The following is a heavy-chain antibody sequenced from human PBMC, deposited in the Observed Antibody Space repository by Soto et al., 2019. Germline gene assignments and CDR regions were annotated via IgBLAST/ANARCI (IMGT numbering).Heavy chain of an antibody. D-gene: IGHD5-18*01. J-gene: IGHJ4*02. CDR2: IRPSVCRT. CDR1: GYTFTNYY. CDR3: SREPNESYYFDY. V-gene: IGHV1-46*01. Sequence: QVHLVQSGAEVKKPGASVKVSFKASGYTFTNYYIHWVRQSPGQGLEWLGIIRPSVCRTEYAQRFQGRVTMTRDTSTITVYMNLHSLTSEDTAVYYCSREPNESYYFDYWGQGTLVTVSS.